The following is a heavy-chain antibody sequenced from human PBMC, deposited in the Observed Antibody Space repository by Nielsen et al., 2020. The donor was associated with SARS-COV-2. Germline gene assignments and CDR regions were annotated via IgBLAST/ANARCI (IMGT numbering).Heavy chain of an antibody. Sequence: GESLKISCAASGFIFSDYWMTWVRRAPGKGLEWVANIAPAEREKSYVDYVKGRFIISRDNAKNSLFLQMNSLRAEDTAVYYCARDANYYESSGHHYDAFDIWGQGTMVTVSS. D-gene: IGHD3-22*01. CDR1: GFIFSDYW. J-gene: IGHJ3*02. CDR2: IAPAEREK. CDR3: ARDANYYESSGHHYDAFDI. V-gene: IGHV3-7*03.